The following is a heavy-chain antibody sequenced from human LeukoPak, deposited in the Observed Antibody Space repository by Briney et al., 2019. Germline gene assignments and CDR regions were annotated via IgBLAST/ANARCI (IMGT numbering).Heavy chain of an antibody. CDR1: GFTFSSYG. D-gene: IGHD5-24*01. J-gene: IGHJ3*02. CDR3: AKLAGDGYNWDAFDI. V-gene: IGHV3-30*18. Sequence: GGSLRLSCAASGFTFSSYGMHWVRQAPGKGLEWVAVISYDGSNKYYADSVKGRFTISRDNSKNTLYLQMNSLRAEDTAVYYCAKLAGDGYNWDAFDIWGQGTMVTVSS. CDR2: ISYDGSNK.